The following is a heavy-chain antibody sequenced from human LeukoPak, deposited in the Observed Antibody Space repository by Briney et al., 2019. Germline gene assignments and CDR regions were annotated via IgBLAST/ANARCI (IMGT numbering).Heavy chain of an antibody. CDR1: GYTFSGYY. J-gene: IGHJ5*02. V-gene: IGHV1-2*02. Sequence: GASVKVSCKASGYTFSGYYMHWVRQAPGQGREWRGWINPNSGGTNYAQKFQGRVTMTRDTSISTAYMELSRLRSDDTAVYYCARGASTMIVVVNKGHWFDPWGQGTLVTVSS. CDR2: INPNSGGT. CDR3: ARGASTMIVVVNKGHWFDP. D-gene: IGHD3-22*01.